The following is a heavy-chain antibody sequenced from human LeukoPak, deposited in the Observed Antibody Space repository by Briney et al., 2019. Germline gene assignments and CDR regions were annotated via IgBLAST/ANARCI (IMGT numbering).Heavy chain of an antibody. J-gene: IGHJ5*02. V-gene: IGHV6-1*01. D-gene: IGHD2-2*02. CDR2: TCYRSKWYN. CDR3: AKGNCSSTSCYTGWFDP. CDR1: GDIVSSNSAA. Sequence: SQTLSLTCAISGDIVSSNSAAWHWIRQSPSRGLEWLGRTCYRSKWYNDYAVSVKSRITINPDTSKNQFSLQLTTVPPEDTAVYYCAKGNCSSTSCYTGWFDPWGQGTLVTVSS.